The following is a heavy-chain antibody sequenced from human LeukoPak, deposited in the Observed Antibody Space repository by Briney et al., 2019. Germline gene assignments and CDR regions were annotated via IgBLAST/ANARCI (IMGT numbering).Heavy chain of an antibody. CDR3: ARGVTMIVVVIHDWYFDL. D-gene: IGHD3-22*01. J-gene: IGHJ2*01. V-gene: IGHV4-39*01. CDR2: IYYTRST. CDR1: GGSISSSSYY. Sequence: KSSETLSLTRTVSGGSISSSSYYWGWIRQPPGKGLEWIGSIYYTRSTYYNPSLKSRVTISVDTSKNQFSLKLTSVTAADTAVYYCARGVTMIVVVIHDWYFDLWGRGTLVTVSS.